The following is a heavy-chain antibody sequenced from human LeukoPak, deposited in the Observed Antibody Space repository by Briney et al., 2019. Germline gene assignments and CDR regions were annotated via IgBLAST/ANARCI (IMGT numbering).Heavy chain of an antibody. J-gene: IGHJ4*02. CDR2: INDDGIIT. CDR3: AKVIRYCGTGVCYIRSGQIDY. V-gene: IGHV3-74*01. Sequence: GGSLRLSCAASGFTFSNSWMHWVRHAPGKGLVWVSRINDDGIITNYADSVKGRFTISRDNAKNTLYLQMNSLRAEDTAVYYCAKVIRYCGTGVCYIRSGQIDYWGQGTLVTVSS. CDR1: GFTFSNSW. D-gene: IGHD2-8*01.